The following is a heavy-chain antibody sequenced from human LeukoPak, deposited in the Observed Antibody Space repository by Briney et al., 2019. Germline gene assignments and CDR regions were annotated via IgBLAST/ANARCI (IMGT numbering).Heavy chain of an antibody. D-gene: IGHD3-10*01. CDR1: EFTFSSHA. CDR2: ISYDGSNK. CDR3: AKLVDVLLWFGELSTLG. Sequence: PGGSLRLSCAASEFTFSSHAMHWVRQAPGKGLEWVAVISYDGSNKYYADSVKGRFTISRDNSKNTLYLQMNRLRAEDTAVYYCAKLVDVLLWFGELSTLGWGQGTLVTVSS. J-gene: IGHJ4*02. V-gene: IGHV3-30*04.